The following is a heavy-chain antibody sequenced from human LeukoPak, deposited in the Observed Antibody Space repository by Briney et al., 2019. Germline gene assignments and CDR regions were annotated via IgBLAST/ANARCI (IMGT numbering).Heavy chain of an antibody. CDR3: AKSCSSRSYDAFDI. CDR1: GFTFSSYA. D-gene: IGHD6-13*01. CDR2: ISGSDGAT. J-gene: IGHJ3*02. Sequence: GGSLRLSCAASGFTFSSYAMSWVRQAPGKGLEWVSGISGSDGATYYADSVKGRFTISRDNSKNTVYLQMDSLRAEDTAVYYCAKSCSSRSYDAFDIWGQGTMVTVSS. V-gene: IGHV3-23*01.